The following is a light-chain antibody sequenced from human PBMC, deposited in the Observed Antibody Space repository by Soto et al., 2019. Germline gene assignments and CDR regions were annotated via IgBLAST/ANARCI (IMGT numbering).Light chain of an antibody. J-gene: IGLJ3*02. Sequence: QSALTQPASVSGSPGQSITISCTGTSSDVGGYNYVSWYQHHPGKAPKLMIYEVSDRPSGVSNRFSGSKSGNTASLTISGRQAEDEADYYCSSYTSSSAWVFGGGTQLTVL. CDR3: SSYTSSSAWV. CDR2: EVS. CDR1: SSDVGGYNY. V-gene: IGLV2-14*01.